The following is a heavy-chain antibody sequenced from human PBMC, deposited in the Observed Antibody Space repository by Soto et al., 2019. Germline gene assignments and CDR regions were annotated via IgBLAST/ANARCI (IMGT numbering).Heavy chain of an antibody. CDR1: GFTFSYAW. D-gene: IGHD4-17*01. J-gene: IGHJ4*02. Sequence: LRLSCVASGFTFSYAWMSWVRQAPGKGPEWVGRIKSKTDGGTTDYPAPVKGRFTLSRDDSKNTVYLQMNSLKTEDTAIYYCTHDYGDYRYYFDYWGQGTLVTVSS. CDR2: IKSKTDGGTT. V-gene: IGHV3-15*01. CDR3: THDYGDYRYYFDY.